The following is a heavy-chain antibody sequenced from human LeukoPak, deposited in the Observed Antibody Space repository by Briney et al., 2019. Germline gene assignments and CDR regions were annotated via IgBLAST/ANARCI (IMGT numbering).Heavy chain of an antibody. Sequence: SETLSLTCALSGVSFSGYYWSWMRQPPGKGPQWVGQISQSGVTDYNPSLKSRVTISLDTSENQFSLRLTFVTAADAAVYYCTRTSPGVPLDVWGRGTLATVSS. CDR1: GVSFSGYY. CDR3: TRTSPGVPLDV. D-gene: IGHD7-27*01. CDR2: ISQSGVT. V-gene: IGHV4-34*01. J-gene: IGHJ4*02.